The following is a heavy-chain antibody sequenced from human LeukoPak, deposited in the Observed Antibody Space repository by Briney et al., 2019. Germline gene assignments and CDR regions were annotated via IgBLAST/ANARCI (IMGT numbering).Heavy chain of an antibody. V-gene: IGHV1-2*02. CDR2: INPNSGGT. CDR1: VYTFTGYY. CDR3: ARDQRITGTDSDY. Sequence: ASVKVSCKASVYTFTGYYMHWVRQAPGQGLEWMGWINPNSGGTNYAQKFQGRVTMTRDTSISPAYMELRRLRSDDTAVYYCARDQRITGTDSDYWGQGTLVTVSS. J-gene: IGHJ4*02. D-gene: IGHD1-7*01.